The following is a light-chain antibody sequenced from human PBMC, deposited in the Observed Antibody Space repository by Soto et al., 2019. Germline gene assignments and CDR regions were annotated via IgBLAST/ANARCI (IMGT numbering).Light chain of an antibody. V-gene: IGKV3-11*01. CDR3: QQRSDWAFS. CDR2: DAS. J-gene: IGKJ3*01. Sequence: EIVLTQSPATLSLSPGKTATLSSRASESISDYLGWYQQKPGQAPRLLIYDASNRATGIPGRFSGSGSGTDVTLTISGLEPEDFAVYYCQQRSDWAFSFGPGTKVDLK. CDR1: ESISDY.